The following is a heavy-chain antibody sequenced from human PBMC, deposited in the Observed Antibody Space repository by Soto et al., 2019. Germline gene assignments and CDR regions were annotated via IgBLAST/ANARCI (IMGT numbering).Heavy chain of an antibody. Sequence: SVKVSCKASGYTFTSYDVNWVRQAPGQGLEWMGWMNPYTGSTGYSQQFQGRVTMTRNTSINTAYMELSGLRSEDTAVYYCASAFNYFDSWCQGTRVTVSS. D-gene: IGHD3-3*02. CDR3: ASAFNYFDS. CDR2: MNPYTGST. V-gene: IGHV1-8*01. CDR1: GYTFTSYD. J-gene: IGHJ4*02.